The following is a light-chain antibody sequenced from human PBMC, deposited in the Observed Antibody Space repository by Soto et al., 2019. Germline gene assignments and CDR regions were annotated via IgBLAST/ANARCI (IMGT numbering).Light chain of an antibody. J-gene: IGLJ2*01. CDR1: SSNIGSNY. V-gene: IGLV1-47*01. CDR2: RAS. CDR3: AAWDETLNGLV. Sequence: QSVLTQPPSASGTPGQRVTISCSGSSSNIGSNYVYWYQQVPGTAPRLLMYRASQRPSGVPDRFSGSKSGTSASLTISGRRSEYEADYYCAAWDETLNGLVFGGGTKLTVL.